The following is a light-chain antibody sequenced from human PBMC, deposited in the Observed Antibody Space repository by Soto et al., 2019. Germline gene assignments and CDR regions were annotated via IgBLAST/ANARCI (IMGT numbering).Light chain of an antibody. CDR2: DAS. CDR3: QQYSTYPWT. J-gene: IGKJ1*01. Sequence: DIQMTQSPSTLSASVGDRVTITCRASQRISSWLAWYQQKPGKAPKVLIYDASSLESGVPSRFSGSGSGTEFTLTISSLQPDELATFYCQQYSTYPWTFGQGTKVEIK. V-gene: IGKV1-5*01. CDR1: QRISSW.